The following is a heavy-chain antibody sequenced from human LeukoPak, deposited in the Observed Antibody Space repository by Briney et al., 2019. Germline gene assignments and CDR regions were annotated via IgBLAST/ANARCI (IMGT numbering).Heavy chain of an antibody. CDR2: ISWNSGSI. Sequence: PGGSLRLSCAASGFTFDDYAMHWVRQAPGKGLEWVSGISWNSGSIGYADSVKGRFTISRDSAKNSLYPQMNSLRAEDTALYYCAKDIMASGYYFDYWGQGTLVTVSS. V-gene: IGHV3-9*01. CDR1: GFTFDDYA. J-gene: IGHJ4*02. CDR3: AKDIMASGYYFDY. D-gene: IGHD2-8*01.